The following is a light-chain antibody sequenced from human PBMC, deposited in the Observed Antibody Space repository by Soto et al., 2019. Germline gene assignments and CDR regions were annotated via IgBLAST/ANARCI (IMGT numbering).Light chain of an antibody. CDR2: DAS. V-gene: IGKV1-5*01. Sequence: DIQMTQFPSTLSASVGDRVTITCRASQTTNTWLAWYQQKPGTAPKLLIYDASSLEGGVPSRFSASGSGTEFTLPISSLQPDDLATYYCQQYRSYPYTFRQGTKVEIK. CDR3: QQYRSYPYT. J-gene: IGKJ2*01. CDR1: QTTNTW.